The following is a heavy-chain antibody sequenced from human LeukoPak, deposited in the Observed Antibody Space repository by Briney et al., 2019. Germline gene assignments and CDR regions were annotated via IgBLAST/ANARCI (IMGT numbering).Heavy chain of an antibody. V-gene: IGHV3-30*18. Sequence: PGRSLRLSCVASGFIFSDYGIQWVRQAPGKGLEWVAVIAYDGNNTYYGDSVRGRFTISRDNSKKMVYLETNRLRVEETALYYRAKTGMLRRMRYLDVCGKGT. J-gene: IGHJ6*03. D-gene: IGHD2-8*01. CDR2: IAYDGNNT. CDR3: AKTGMLRRMRYLDV. CDR1: GFIFSDYG.